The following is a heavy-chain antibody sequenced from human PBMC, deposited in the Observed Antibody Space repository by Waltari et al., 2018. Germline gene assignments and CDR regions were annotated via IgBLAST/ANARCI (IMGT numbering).Heavy chain of an antibody. CDR2: VNPNSGNT. CDR1: GYTFTSYD. V-gene: IGHV1-8*01. Sequence: QVQLVQSGAEVKKPGASVKVSCKASGYTFTSYDINWVRQATGQGLEWMGWVNPNSGNTGYAQKFQGRVTMTRNTSISTAYMELSSLRSEDTAVYYCALGYDYVWGSYRHHDAFDIWGQGTMVTVSS. J-gene: IGHJ3*02. D-gene: IGHD3-16*02. CDR3: ALGYDYVWGSYRHHDAFDI.